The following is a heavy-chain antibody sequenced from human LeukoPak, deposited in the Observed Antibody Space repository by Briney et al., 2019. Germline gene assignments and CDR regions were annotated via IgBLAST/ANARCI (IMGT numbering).Heavy chain of an antibody. CDR3: ARETYDFWSGSIDY. CDR2: IYYSGST. D-gene: IGHD3-3*01. V-gene: IGHV4-38-2*02. J-gene: IGHJ4*02. CDR1: GYSISSGYY. Sequence: SETLSLTCTVSGYSISSGYYWGWIRQPPGKGLEWIGSIYYSGSTYYNPSLKSRVTISVDTSKNQFSLKLSSVTAADTAVYYCARETYDFWSGSIDYWGQGTLVTVSS.